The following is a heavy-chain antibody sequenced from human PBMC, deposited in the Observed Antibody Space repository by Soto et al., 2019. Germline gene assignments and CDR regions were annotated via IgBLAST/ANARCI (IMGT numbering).Heavy chain of an antibody. D-gene: IGHD6-13*01. J-gene: IGHJ6*02. CDR2: IWYDGSNK. V-gene: IGHV3-33*01. CDR1: GFTFSSYG. CDR3: ARAEGLVRDIYGMDV. Sequence: QVQLVESGGGVVQPGRSLRLSCAASGFTFSSYGMHWVRQAPGKGLEWVAVIWYDGSNKYYADSVKGRFTISRDNSKNTLYLQMNSLRAEDTAVYYCARAEGLVRDIYGMDVWGQGTTVTVSS.